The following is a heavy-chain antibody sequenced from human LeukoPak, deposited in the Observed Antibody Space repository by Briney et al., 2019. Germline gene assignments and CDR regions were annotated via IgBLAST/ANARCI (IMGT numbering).Heavy chain of an antibody. CDR2: IIPILGIA. J-gene: IGHJ4*02. D-gene: IGHD2-15*01. Sequence: GASVKVSCKASGGTFSSYAISWVRQAPGQGLEWMGRIIPILGIANYAQKFQGRVTITADKSTSTAYMELSSLRSEDTAVYYCAKDEEDIVVVVAAYWGQGTLVTVSS. CDR1: GGTFSSYA. CDR3: AKDEEDIVVVVAAY. V-gene: IGHV1-69*04.